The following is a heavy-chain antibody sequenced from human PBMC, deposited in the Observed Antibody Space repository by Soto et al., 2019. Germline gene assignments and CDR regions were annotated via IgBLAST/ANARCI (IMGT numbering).Heavy chain of an antibody. CDR1: GFTFSVYW. CDR2: IDSDGSTT. D-gene: IGHD4-4*01. J-gene: IGHJ6*02. Sequence: EVQLVESGGGLVQPGGSLRLSCAASGFTFSVYWMHWVRQAPGKGLVWVSRIDSDGSTTSYADSVKGRFTISRDNAKSTLYLPMNSLRAADTAVYYCARPGYSNYGPGVDVWGQGTTVTVSS. V-gene: IGHV3-74*01. CDR3: ARPGYSNYGPGVDV.